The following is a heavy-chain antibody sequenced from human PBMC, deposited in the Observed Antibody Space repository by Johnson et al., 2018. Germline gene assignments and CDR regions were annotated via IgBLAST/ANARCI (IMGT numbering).Heavy chain of an antibody. D-gene: IGHD6-19*01. CDR2: IWYDGSNK. Sequence: QVQLVESGGGVVQPGRSLRLSCAASGFTFSSYGMHWVRQAPGKGLEWVAVIWYDGSNKYYADSVKGRFTISRDNSKNTLYLQVNSLGAEDTAVYYCARGSSGRSLYYYYGMDVWGQGTTVTVSS. CDR3: ARGSSGRSLYYYYGMDV. CDR1: GFTFSSYG. V-gene: IGHV3-33*01. J-gene: IGHJ6*02.